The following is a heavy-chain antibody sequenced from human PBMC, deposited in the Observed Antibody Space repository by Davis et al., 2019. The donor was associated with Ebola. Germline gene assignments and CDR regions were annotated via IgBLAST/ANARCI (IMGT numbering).Heavy chain of an antibody. V-gene: IGHV1-2*06. Sequence: AASVKVSCKVSEYTLAELSIHWVRQAPGQGPEWMGRIDPKSGATDQARKFQGRVTLTRDTSINTAYMELSRLRSDDTAVYYCARDMDHNGHGGWGQGTLVTVSS. CDR1: EYTLAELS. CDR2: IDPKSGAT. CDR3: ARDMDHNGHGG. D-gene: IGHD2-8*01. J-gene: IGHJ1*01.